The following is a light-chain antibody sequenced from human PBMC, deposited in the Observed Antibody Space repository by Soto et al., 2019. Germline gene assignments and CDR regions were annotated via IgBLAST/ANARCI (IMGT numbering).Light chain of an antibody. CDR3: QQYNKWPPFT. CDR2: GAY. V-gene: IGKV3D-15*01. J-gene: IGKJ3*01. Sequence: EMVLTQSPGTLSLSPGERATLSCRASQSVSSNLAWYQQKPGQAPRLLIYGAYTRATGVPARFSGSGSGTEFTLTISSLQSEDFAVYYCQQYNKWPPFTFGPGTKVDIK. CDR1: QSVSSN.